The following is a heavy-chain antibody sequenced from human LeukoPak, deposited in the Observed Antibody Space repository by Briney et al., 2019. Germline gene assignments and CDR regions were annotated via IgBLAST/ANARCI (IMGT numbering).Heavy chain of an antibody. CDR1: GGSISSRPYC. D-gene: IGHD5-12*01. CDR2: FYYSGST. CDR3: ARGAPGGGYDPPYYYYYYYMDV. J-gene: IGHJ6*03. V-gene: IGHV4-39*01. Sequence: SETLSLTCTVSGGSISSRPYCWGWIRQPPGKGLEWLGSFYYSGSTYYKPSLKSRVTISVDTPKNQISLKLSSVTAADTAVYYCARGAPGGGYDPPYYYYYYYMDVWGKGTTVTVSS.